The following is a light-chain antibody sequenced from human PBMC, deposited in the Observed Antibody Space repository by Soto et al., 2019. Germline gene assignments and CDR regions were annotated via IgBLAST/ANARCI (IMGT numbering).Light chain of an antibody. Sequence: DIQMTQSPSSLSASVGDRVTITCRASQSISSYLNWYQQKPGKAPTLLIYAASSLQSGVPSRFSGSGSWTDFTLTISSLQPEDFATYYWQQSYSTPLTFGGGTKVEIK. CDR3: QQSYSTPLT. CDR1: QSISSY. CDR2: AAS. V-gene: IGKV1-39*01. J-gene: IGKJ4*01.